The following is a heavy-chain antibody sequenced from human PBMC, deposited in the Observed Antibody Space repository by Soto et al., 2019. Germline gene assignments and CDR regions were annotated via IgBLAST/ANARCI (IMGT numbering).Heavy chain of an antibody. J-gene: IGHJ5*02. CDR3: AREIQAVGVTGWLDP. D-gene: IGHD1-26*01. CDR2: IEYSGRT. CDR1: GCSIRDYY. Sequence: PSETLSLTCAVSGCSIRDYYWSWTRQAPGKGLEWVADIEYSGRTNYNPSLKSRLTISIDTSNSQFSLKLRSVTAADTAVDYCAREIQAVGVTGWLDPWGQGTQVNVFS. V-gene: IGHV4-59*01.